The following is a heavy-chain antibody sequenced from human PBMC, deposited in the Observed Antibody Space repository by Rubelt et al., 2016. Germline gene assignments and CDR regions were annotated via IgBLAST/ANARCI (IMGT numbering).Heavy chain of an antibody. CDR1: GFTFSSYE. V-gene: IGHV3-48*03. Sequence: EVQLVESGGGLVQPGGSLRLSCAASGFTFSSYEMNWVRQAPGKGLEWVPYISSSGSTIYYADSGKGRCTIARDNAKNSLYLQMNGLRAEDTAVYYCARSDIVATITDYWGQGTLVTVSS. D-gene: IGHD5-12*01. CDR2: ISSSGSTI. CDR3: ARSDIVATITDY. J-gene: IGHJ4*02.